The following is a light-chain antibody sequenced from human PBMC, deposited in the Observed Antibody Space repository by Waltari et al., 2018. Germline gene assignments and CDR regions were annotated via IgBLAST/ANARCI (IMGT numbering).Light chain of an antibody. V-gene: IGLV3-1*01. CDR2: QDS. CDR1: NLGDKY. J-gene: IGLJ1*01. Sequence: SYELTQPPSVSVSPGQTASIPCSGDNLGDKYACWYQQKPGQSPVLVIYQDSKRPSGIPERFSGSNSGNTATLTISGTQAMDEADYYCQAWDSSILVFGTGTKVTVL. CDR3: QAWDSSILV.